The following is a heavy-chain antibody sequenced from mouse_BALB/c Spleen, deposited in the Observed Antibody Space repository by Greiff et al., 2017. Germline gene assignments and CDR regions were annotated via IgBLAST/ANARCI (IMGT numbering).Heavy chain of an antibody. CDR2: IDPSDSET. CDR1: GYTFTSYW. D-gene: IGHD1-1*01. V-gene: IGHV1-69*02. Sequence: QVQLQQPGAELVKPGAPVKLSCKASGYTFTSYWMNWVKQRPGRGLEWIGRIDPSDSETHYNQKFKDKATLTVDKSSSTAYIQLSSLTSEDSAVYYCARDGSSYFYYAMDYWGQGTSVTVSS. J-gene: IGHJ4*01. CDR3: ARDGSSYFYYAMDY.